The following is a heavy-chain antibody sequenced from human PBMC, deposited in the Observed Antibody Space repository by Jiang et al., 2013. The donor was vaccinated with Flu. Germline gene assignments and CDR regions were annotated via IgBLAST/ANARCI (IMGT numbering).Heavy chain of an antibody. V-gene: IGHV1-69*01. D-gene: IGHD2/OR15-2a*01. CDR3: ASRRFSDYFFDY. J-gene: IGHJ4*02. Sequence: FQGRVTITADESTSTAYMELSSLRSEDTAVYYCASRRFSDYFFDYWGQGTLVTVSS.